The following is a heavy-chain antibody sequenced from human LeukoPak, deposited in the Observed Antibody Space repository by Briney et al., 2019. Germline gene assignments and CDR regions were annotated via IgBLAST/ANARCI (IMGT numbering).Heavy chain of an antibody. V-gene: IGHV1-46*01. CDR3: ARRFKEYQLLHAFDI. Sequence: GASVKVSCKASGYTFTSYYMHWVRQAPGQGLEWMGIINPGGGSTSYAQKFQGRVTMTRDTSTSTVYMELSSLRSEDTAVYYCARRFKEYQLLHAFDIWGQGTMVTVSS. J-gene: IGHJ3*02. CDR2: INPGGGST. CDR1: GYTFTSYY. D-gene: IGHD2-2*01.